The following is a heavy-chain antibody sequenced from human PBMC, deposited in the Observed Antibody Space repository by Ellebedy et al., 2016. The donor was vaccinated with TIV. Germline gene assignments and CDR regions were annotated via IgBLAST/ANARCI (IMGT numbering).Heavy chain of an antibody. V-gene: IGHV1-69*04. D-gene: IGHD1-26*01. CDR2: IIPILGIA. CDR3: ARVKWELPFDY. Sequence: AASVKVSCKASGVTFSRYAISWVRQAPGQGLEWMGRIIPILGIASYTQKFQGKVTITADKSTSTAYMELSSLRSEDTAVYYCARVKWELPFDYWGQGTLVTVSS. CDR1: GVTFSRYA. J-gene: IGHJ4*02.